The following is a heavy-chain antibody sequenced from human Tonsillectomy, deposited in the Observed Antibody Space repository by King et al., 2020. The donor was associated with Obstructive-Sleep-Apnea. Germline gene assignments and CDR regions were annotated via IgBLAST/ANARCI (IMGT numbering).Heavy chain of an antibody. J-gene: IGHJ4*02. Sequence: VQLVESGAEVKKPGESLKISCQVSGYSFTSYWIGWVRQMPGKGLEWMGIIYPGDSESRYSPSFQGQVTFSADKSSSTVYLHWSSLEASDTAQYYCARVYGGYVSYFDYWGQGTLVTVSS. CDR1: GYSFTSYW. V-gene: IGHV5-51*01. CDR3: ARVYGGYVSYFDY. CDR2: IYPGDSES. D-gene: IGHD4-17*01.